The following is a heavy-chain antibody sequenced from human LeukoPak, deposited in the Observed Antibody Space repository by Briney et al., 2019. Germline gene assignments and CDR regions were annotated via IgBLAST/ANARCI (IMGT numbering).Heavy chain of an antibody. CDR1: GFTFSSYW. J-gene: IGHJ5*02. CDR2: INSDRRTT. V-gene: IGHV3-74*01. Sequence: GGSLRLSCAASGFTFSSYWMHWVRQAPGKGLVWVSRINSDRRTTHYADSVQGRFTISRDNAKNTLYLQMNSPRAEDTAVYYCARRRFNYYGTTWGRGTLVTVSS. D-gene: IGHD3-10*01. CDR3: ARRRFNYYGTT.